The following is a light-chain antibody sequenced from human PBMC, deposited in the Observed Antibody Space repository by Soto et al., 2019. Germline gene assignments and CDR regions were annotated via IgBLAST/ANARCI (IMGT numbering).Light chain of an antibody. CDR3: QTWGTGIRGV. J-gene: IGLJ2*01. V-gene: IGLV4-69*01. Sequence: QPVLTQSPSASASLGASVKLTCTLSSGHSSYDIAWHQQQPEKGPRYLMKLNSDGSHSKGDGIPDRFSGSSSGAERYLTISSLQSEDEAAYYCQTWGTGIRGVFGGGTQLTVL. CDR2: LNSDGSH. CDR1: SGHSSYD.